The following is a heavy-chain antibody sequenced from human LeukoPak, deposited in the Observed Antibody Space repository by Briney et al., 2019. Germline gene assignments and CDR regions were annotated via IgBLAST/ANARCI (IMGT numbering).Heavy chain of an antibody. CDR2: IYYSGST. CDR1: GGSISSSSYY. V-gene: IGHV4-39*01. Sequence: SETLSLTCTVYGGSISSSSYYWGWIRQPPGKGLEWIGSIYYSGSTYYNPSLKSRVTISVDTSKNQFSLKLSSVTAADTAVYYCARRSSREYYFDYWGQGTLVTVSS. J-gene: IGHJ4*02. D-gene: IGHD3-10*01. CDR3: ARRSSREYYFDY.